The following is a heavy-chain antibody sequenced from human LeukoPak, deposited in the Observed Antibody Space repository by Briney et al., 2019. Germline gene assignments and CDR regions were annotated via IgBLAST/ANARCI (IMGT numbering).Heavy chain of an antibody. Sequence: ASVKVSCKASGYTFTSYGISWLRQAPGQGLEWMGWISAYNGNTNYAQKLQGRVTMTTDTSTSTAYMELRSLRSDDTAVYYCARVLNHYCSGGSCYFDYWGQGTLVTVSS. CDR1: GYTFTSYG. CDR2: ISAYNGNT. J-gene: IGHJ4*02. D-gene: IGHD2-15*01. V-gene: IGHV1-18*01. CDR3: ARVLNHYCSGGSCYFDY.